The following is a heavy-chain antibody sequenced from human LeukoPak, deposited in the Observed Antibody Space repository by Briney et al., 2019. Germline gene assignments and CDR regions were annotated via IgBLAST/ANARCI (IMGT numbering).Heavy chain of an antibody. Sequence: GGSLRLSCAASGFTFSSYEMNWVRQAPGKGLEWVSYISSSGSTIYYADSVKGRFTVSRDNSKNSLYLQMNSLTAADTAVYYCAKDRSIGTYYTFDHWGQGTLVTVSS. CDR3: AKDRSIGTYYTFDH. D-gene: IGHD1-26*01. V-gene: IGHV3-48*03. CDR2: ISSSGSTI. J-gene: IGHJ4*02. CDR1: GFTFSSYE.